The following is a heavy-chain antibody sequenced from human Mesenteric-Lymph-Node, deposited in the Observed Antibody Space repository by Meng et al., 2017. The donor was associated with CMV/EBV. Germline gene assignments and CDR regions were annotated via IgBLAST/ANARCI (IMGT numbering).Heavy chain of an antibody. D-gene: IGHD4-17*01. J-gene: IGHJ4*02. CDR3: ARGNYGDYVPIDY. Sequence: AASGFTFSSDWMHWVRQAPGKGLVWVSRINSDGSSTSYADSVKGRFTISRDNAKNTLYLQMNSLRAEDTAVYYCARGNYGDYVPIDYWGQGTLVTVSS. V-gene: IGHV3-74*01. CDR2: INSDGSST. CDR1: GFTFSSDW.